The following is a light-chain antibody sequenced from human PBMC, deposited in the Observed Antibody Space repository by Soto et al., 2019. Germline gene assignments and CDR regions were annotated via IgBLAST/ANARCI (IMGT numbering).Light chain of an antibody. J-gene: IGLJ3*02. Sequence: QSALTQPASVSGSPGQSITISCTGTSSDVGAYNYVSWYQQHPGKAPKLMIYEVCNRPSGVSDRFSGSRSGNTASLTISGLQAEDESDYYCSSYTSSSTWVFGGGTKLTVL. CDR1: SSDVGAYNY. V-gene: IGLV2-14*01. CDR3: SSYTSSSTWV. CDR2: EVC.